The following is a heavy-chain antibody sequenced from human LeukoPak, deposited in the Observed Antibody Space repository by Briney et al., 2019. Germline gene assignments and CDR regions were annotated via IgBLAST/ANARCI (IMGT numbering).Heavy chain of an antibody. CDR3: ARLRRRGEWLSQDINFDY. CDR1: GGSISSGGYY. CDR2: IYHSGST. J-gene: IGHJ4*02. D-gene: IGHD3-3*01. V-gene: IGHV4-30-2*01. Sequence: SETLSLTCTVSGGSISSGGYYWSWIRQPPGKGLEWIGYIYHSGSTYYNPSLKSRVTISVDTSKNQFSLKLSSVTAADTAVYYCARLRRRGEWLSQDINFDYWGQGTLVTVSS.